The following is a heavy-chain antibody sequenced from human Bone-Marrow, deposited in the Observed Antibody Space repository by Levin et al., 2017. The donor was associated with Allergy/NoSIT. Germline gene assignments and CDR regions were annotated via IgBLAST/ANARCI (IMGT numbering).Heavy chain of an antibody. J-gene: IGHJ4*02. CDR2: IYYSGST. D-gene: IGHD4-17*01. CDR1: GGSISSSSYY. V-gene: IGHV4-39*07. CDR3: ARDLTTVNYFDY. Sequence: SETLSLTCTVSGGSISSSSYYWGWIRQPPGKGLEWIGSIYYSGSTYYNPSLKSRVTISVDTSKNQFSLKLSSVTAADTAVYYCARDLTTVNYFDYWGQGTLVTVSS.